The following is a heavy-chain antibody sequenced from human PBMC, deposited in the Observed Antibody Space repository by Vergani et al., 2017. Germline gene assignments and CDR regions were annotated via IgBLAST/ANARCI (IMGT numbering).Heavy chain of an antibody. CDR2: IYYSGST. J-gene: IGHJ4*02. CDR1: GGSISSGGYY. D-gene: IGHD3-22*01. CDR3: AMHDSSGYYYAY. Sequence: QVQLQQWGAGLLKPSQTLSLTCTVSGGSISSGGYYWSWIRQHPGKGLEWIGYIYYSGSTYYNPSLKSRVTISVDTSKNQFSLKLSSVTAADTAVYYCAMHDSSGYYYAYWGQGTLVTVSS. V-gene: IGHV4-31*03.